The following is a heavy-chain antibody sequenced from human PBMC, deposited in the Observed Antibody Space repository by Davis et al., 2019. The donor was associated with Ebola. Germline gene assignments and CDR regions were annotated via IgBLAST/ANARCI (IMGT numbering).Heavy chain of an antibody. CDR1: GFTVSSNY. CDR2: IRSKAYGGTT. Sequence: GESLKISCAASGFTVSSNYMSWVRQAPGKGLEWVGFIRSKAYGGTTEYAASVKGRFTISRDDSKSIAYLQMNSLKTEDTAVYYCTSETGYSYGYLSYNYYYYGMDVWGQGTTVTVSS. D-gene: IGHD5-18*01. J-gene: IGHJ6*02. CDR3: TSETGYSYGYLSYNYYYYGMDV. V-gene: IGHV3-49*04.